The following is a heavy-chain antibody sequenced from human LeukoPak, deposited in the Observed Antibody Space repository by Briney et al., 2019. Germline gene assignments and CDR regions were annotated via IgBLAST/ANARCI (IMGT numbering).Heavy chain of an antibody. V-gene: IGHV4-31*03. Sequence: SETLSLTCTVSGGSISSGGYYWSWIRQHPGKGLEWIGYIYYSGSTYYNPSLKSRVTISVDTSKNQFSLKLSSVTAADTAVYYCARAYGADDAFDIWGQGTMVTVSS. CDR2: IYYSGST. J-gene: IGHJ3*02. D-gene: IGHD4-17*01. CDR3: ARAYGADDAFDI. CDR1: GGSISSGGYY.